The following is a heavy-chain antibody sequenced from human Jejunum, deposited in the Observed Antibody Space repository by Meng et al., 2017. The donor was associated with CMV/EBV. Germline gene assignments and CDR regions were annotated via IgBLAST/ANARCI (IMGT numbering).Heavy chain of an antibody. CDR3: AGGHSGHY. CDR1: GFTFRRYW. J-gene: IGHJ4*02. V-gene: IGHV3-74*01. Sequence: RLSCAASGFTFRRYWMHWVRQVPGKGLVWVSRINSDGSSTSYADSVKGRFTISRDNSENTIYLQMNSLRREDTAVYYCAGGHSGHYWGQGTLVTVSS. CDR2: INSDGSST. D-gene: IGHD6-25*01.